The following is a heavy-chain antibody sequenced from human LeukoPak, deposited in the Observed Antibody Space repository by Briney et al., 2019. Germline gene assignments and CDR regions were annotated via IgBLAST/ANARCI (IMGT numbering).Heavy chain of an antibody. Sequence: SETLSLTCAVYGGSFSGYYWSWLRQPPGKGLEWIGYIYYSGSTNYNPSLKSRVTISVDTSKNQFSLKLSSVTAADTAVYYCARNKLWFDPWGQGTLVTVSS. CDR2: IYYSGST. CDR3: ARNKLWFDP. V-gene: IGHV4-59*01. CDR1: GGSFSGYY. J-gene: IGHJ5*02.